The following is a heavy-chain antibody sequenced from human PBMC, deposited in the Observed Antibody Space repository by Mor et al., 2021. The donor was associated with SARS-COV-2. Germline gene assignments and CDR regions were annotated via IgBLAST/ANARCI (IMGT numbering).Heavy chain of an antibody. V-gene: IGHV4-39*07. J-gene: IGHJ4*02. D-gene: IGHD4-17*01. CDR2: IYYSGST. Sequence: GLEWIGSIYYSGSTYYNPSLKSRVTISVDTTKNQFSLKLSSVTAADTAVYYCARHSHDYGDYLPWEVTDFDYWGQGMLVTVS. CDR3: ARHSHDYGDYLPWEVTDFDY.